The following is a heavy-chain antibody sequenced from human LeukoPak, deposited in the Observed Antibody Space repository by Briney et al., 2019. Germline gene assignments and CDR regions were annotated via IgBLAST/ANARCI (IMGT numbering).Heavy chain of an antibody. J-gene: IGHJ6*02. CDR1: GYTFTGYY. V-gene: IGHV1-2*04. CDR3: ARDRSYYDFWSGYYGYYYGMDV. D-gene: IGHD3-3*01. CDR2: INPNSGGT. Sequence: ASVKVSCKASGYTFTGYYMHWVRQAPGQGLEWMGWINPNSGGTSYAQKFQGWVTMTRDTSISTAYMELSRLRSDDTAVYYCARDRSYYDFWSGYYGYYYGMDVWGQGTTVTVSS.